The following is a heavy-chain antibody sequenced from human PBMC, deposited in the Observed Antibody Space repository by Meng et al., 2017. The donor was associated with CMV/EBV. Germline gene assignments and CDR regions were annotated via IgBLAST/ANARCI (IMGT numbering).Heavy chain of an antibody. CDR1: GNTLTELS. V-gene: IGHV1-24*01. J-gene: IGHJ6*02. CDR2: FDPEDGET. Sequence: ASVKVSCKVSGNTLTELSMHWVRQAPGKGLEWMGGFDPEDGETIYAQKFQGRVTMTEDTSTDTAYMELSSLRAEDTAVYYCATDGGLPPYYYGLDVWGQGTTVTVSS. D-gene: IGHD3-16*01. CDR3: ATDGGLPPYYYGLDV.